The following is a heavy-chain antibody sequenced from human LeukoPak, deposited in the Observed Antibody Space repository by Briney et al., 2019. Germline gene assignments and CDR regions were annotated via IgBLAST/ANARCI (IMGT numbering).Heavy chain of an antibody. CDR1: GDSVSSNSAA. Sequence: SQTLSLTCAISGDSVSSNSAAWNWIRQSPSRGLEWLGRTYYRSKWYNDYAVSVKSRITINPDTSKNQFSLQLNSVTPEDTAVYYCARESYKWELPRSDAFDIWGQGTMVTVSS. D-gene: IGHD1-26*01. CDR3: ARESYKWELPRSDAFDI. CDR2: TYYRSKWYN. V-gene: IGHV6-1*01. J-gene: IGHJ3*02.